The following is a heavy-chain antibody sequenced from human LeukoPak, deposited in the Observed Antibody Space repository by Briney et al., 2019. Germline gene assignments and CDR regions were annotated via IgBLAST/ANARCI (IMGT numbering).Heavy chain of an antibody. CDR2: INHSGST. D-gene: IGHD3-22*01. V-gene: IGHV4-34*01. Sequence: SETLSLTCAVYGGSFSGYYWSWIRQPPGKGLEWIGEINHSGSTNYNPSLKSRVTISVDTSKNQFSLKLSSVTAADTAVYYRARGSNYYDSSGYYYYLEYFQHWGQGTLVTVSS. J-gene: IGHJ1*01. CDR1: GGSFSGYY. CDR3: ARGSNYYDSSGYYYYLEYFQH.